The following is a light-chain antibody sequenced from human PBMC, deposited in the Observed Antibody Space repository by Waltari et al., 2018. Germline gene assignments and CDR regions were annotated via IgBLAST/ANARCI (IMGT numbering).Light chain of an antibody. CDR3: QQYGTSPLT. CDR2: DVS. J-gene: IGKJ5*01. CDR1: QTVSSNY. V-gene: IGKV3D-20*01. Sequence: EIVLTQSPATMSLSPGERATLSCRASQTVSSNYLSWFQQKSGQAPRLLIFDVSNRATGIPDRFSGSGSGTDFTLTISRLEPEDFGVYYCQQYGTSPLTFGQGTRLDIK.